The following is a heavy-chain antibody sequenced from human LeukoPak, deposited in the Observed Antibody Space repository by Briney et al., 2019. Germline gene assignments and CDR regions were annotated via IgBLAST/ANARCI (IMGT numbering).Heavy chain of an antibody. Sequence: SETLSLTCAVSGGSLSGYYWTWIRQPPGKGLEWIGEINHSGSTNYNPSLKSRVTISVDTSKKQFFLKLNSVTAADTAVYYCAKGWGISIFGVLTNWGEGTLVTVSS. J-gene: IGHJ4*02. V-gene: IGHV4-34*01. CDR2: INHSGST. D-gene: IGHD3-3*01. CDR3: AKGWGISIFGVLTN. CDR1: GGSLSGYY.